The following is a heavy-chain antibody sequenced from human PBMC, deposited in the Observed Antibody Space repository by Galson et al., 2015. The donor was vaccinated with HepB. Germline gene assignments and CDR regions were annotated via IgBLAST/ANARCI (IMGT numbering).Heavy chain of an antibody. V-gene: IGHV3-33*01. D-gene: IGHD1-26*01. Sequence: SLRLSCAASGFTFSSYGMHWVRQAPGKGLEWVAVIWYDGSNKYYADSVKGRFTISRDNSKNTLYLQMNSLRAEDTAVYYCARDWVGATSYYGMDVWGQGTTVTVSS. CDR3: ARDWVGATSYYGMDV. CDR1: GFTFSSYG. J-gene: IGHJ6*02. CDR2: IWYDGSNK.